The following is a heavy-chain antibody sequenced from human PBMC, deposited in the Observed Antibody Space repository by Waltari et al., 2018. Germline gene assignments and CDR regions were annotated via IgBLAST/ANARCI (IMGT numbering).Heavy chain of an antibody. CDR3: ARGGGGDWEWFDP. CDR2: IYYTGSI. CDR1: GGSISGFY. J-gene: IGHJ5*02. Sequence: QVQLQESGPSLLKPSETLSIICTVSGGSISGFYWSWVRQPPGKGLDWIGYIYYTGSINFNPSLKSRVTTSVDTSKNHFSLKVSSVTAAETAFYYCARGGGGDWEWFDPWGQGTLVTVSS. V-gene: IGHV4-59*01. D-gene: IGHD2-21*02.